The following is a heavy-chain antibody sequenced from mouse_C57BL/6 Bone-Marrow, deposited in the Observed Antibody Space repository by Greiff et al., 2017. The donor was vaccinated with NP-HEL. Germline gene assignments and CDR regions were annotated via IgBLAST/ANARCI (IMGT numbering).Heavy chain of an antibody. D-gene: IGHD1-1*01. CDR1: GYTFTSYW. J-gene: IGHJ2*01. Sequence: VKLQQPGAELVRPGTSVKLSCKASGYTFTSYWMHWVKQRPGQGLEWIGVIDPSDSYTNYNQKFKGKATLTVDTSSSTAYMQLSSLTSEDSAVYYCARRGFITTVVAHFDYWGQGTTLTVSS. CDR2: IDPSDSYT. V-gene: IGHV1-59*01. CDR3: ARRGFITTVVAHFDY.